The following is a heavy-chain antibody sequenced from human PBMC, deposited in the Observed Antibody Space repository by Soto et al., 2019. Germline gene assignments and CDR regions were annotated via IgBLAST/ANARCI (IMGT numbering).Heavy chain of an antibody. J-gene: IGHJ5*02. V-gene: IGHV2-26*01. Sequence: QVTLKESGPVVVKPTETLTLTCTVSGFSLSNARLGVSWIRQPPGKALEWLAHIFSNDEKSYSTSLSHSLTISKDTSKSQVVLTMTNVDPVDSGTYYCALINDCSRTDFYLASFDPWGQGTLVTVSS. CDR3: ALINDCSRTDFYLASFDP. CDR1: GFSLSNARLG. D-gene: IGHD2-2*01. CDR2: IFSNDEK.